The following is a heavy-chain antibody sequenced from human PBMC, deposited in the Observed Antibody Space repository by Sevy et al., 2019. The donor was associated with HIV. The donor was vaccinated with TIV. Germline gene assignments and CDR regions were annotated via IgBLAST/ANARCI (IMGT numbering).Heavy chain of an antibody. CDR3: ATSGTTGTTSHFDF. CDR1: GGTFSNYG. D-gene: IGHD1-1*01. CDR2: IIPIFGTP. Sequence: ASVKVSCKASGGTFSNYGFHWVRQAPGQGLEWMGGIIPIFGTPNYAQQFQGRVTITADGSTSTAYMELSSLTSDYTAVYYWATSGTTGTTSHFDFWGPGTLVTVSS. V-gene: IGHV1-69*13. J-gene: IGHJ4*02.